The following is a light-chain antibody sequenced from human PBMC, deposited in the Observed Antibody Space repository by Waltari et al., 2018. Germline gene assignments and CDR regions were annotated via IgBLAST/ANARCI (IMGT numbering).Light chain of an antibody. CDR3: QNHERLPAT. CDR1: QSVSKY. CDR2: AAS. Sequence: SLSPGERATLSCRASQSVSKYLAWYQQRPGQAPRLLIYAASTRATGIPDRFSGSGYGTDFSLIISRLEPEDFAVYYCQNHERLPATFGQGTKVEIK. V-gene: IGKV3-20*01. J-gene: IGKJ1*01.